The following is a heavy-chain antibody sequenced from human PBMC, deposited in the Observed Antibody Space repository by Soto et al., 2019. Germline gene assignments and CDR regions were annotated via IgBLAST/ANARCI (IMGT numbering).Heavy chain of an antibody. J-gene: IGHJ4*02. Sequence: GGTNYAQKFQGRVTMTRDTSISTAYMELSRLRSDDTAVYYCARVSPSGCSSTSCYLRGAYFDYWGQGTLVTVSS. CDR2: GGT. CDR3: ARVSPSGCSSTSCYLRGAYFDY. D-gene: IGHD2-2*01. V-gene: IGHV1-2*02.